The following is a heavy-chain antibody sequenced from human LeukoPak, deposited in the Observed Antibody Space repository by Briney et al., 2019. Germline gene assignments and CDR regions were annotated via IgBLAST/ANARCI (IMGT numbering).Heavy chain of an antibody. CDR1: SYSISSGYY. CDR3: ARVRATNLDY. J-gene: IGHJ4*02. CDR2: IYHSGST. D-gene: IGHD5-12*01. Sequence: SETLSLTCTVSSYSISSGYYWGWIRQPPGKGLEWIGSIYHSGSTYYNPSLKSRVTISVDTSKNQFSLKLSSVTAADTAVYYCARVRATNLDYWGQGTLVTVSS. V-gene: IGHV4-38-2*02.